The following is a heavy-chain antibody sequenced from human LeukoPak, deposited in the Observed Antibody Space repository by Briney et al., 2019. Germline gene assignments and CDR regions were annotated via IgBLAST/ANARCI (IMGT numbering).Heavy chain of an antibody. D-gene: IGHD4-17*01. V-gene: IGHV1-2*02. CDR2: INPNSGGT. CDR3: ARDRYGDYLFDY. J-gene: IGHJ4*02. Sequence: ASVKVSCKASGYTFTGYYIHWVRQAPGQGLEWMGWINPNSGGTNYAQKFQGRVTMTRDTSISTAYMELSRLRSDDTAVYYCARDRYGDYLFDYWGQGTLVTVSS. CDR1: GYTFTGYY.